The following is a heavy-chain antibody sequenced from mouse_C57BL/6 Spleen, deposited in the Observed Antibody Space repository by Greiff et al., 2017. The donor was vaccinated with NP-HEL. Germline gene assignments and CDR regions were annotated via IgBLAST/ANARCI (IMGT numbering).Heavy chain of an antibody. CDR3: TGGSSPNWYFDV. V-gene: IGHV1-5*01. Sequence: VQLQQSGTVLARPGASVKMSCKTSGYTFTSYWMHWVKQRPGQGLEWIGAIYPGNSDTSYNQKFKGKAKLTAVTSASTAYMELSSLTNEDSAVYYCTGGSSPNWYFDVWGTGTTVTVSS. D-gene: IGHD1-1*01. CDR2: IYPGNSDT. CDR1: GYTFTSYW. J-gene: IGHJ1*03.